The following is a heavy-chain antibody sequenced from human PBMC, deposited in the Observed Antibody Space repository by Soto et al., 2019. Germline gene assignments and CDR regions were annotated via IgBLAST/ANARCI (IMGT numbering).Heavy chain of an antibody. D-gene: IGHD3-10*01. J-gene: IGHJ4*02. Sequence: QVQLQESGPGLVKPSQTLSLTCTVSGGSINSGDYYWSWIRQPPGKGLEWIGYIFYTGSTYYNPSLKSRVTISADTSKNQFSLKLSSVTAADTAVYYCARDPRGRGINFDFWGQGTLVTVSS. CDR1: GGSINSGDYY. CDR3: ARDPRGRGINFDF. V-gene: IGHV4-30-4*01. CDR2: IFYTGST.